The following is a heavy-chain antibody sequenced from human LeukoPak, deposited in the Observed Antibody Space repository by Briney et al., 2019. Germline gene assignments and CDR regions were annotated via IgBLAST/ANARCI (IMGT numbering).Heavy chain of an antibody. J-gene: IGHJ6*04. CDR2: MYYSGST. D-gene: IGHD4-17*01. CDR1: GGSISSNEYF. CDR3: ARDGTTVSPAV. V-gene: IGHV4-39*07. Sequence: SETLSLTCNVSGGSISSNEYFWGWIRQPPGKGLEWIANMYYSGSTSYNPSLRSRVTISVDTSKNQLSLNLSSVTAADTAVYYCARDGTTVSPAVWGKGTTVTVSS.